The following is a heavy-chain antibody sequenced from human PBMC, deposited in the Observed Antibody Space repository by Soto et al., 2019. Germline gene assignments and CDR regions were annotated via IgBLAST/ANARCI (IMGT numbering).Heavy chain of an antibody. CDR2: ISSSSSYT. CDR3: ARGRSDYDFWSGYSDY. Sequence: PGGSLRLSCAASGFTFSDYYMSWIRQAPGKGLEWVSYISSSSSYTNYADSVKGRFTISRDNAKNSLYLQMNSLRDEDTAVYYCARGRSDYDFWSGYSDYWGQGTLVTVSS. J-gene: IGHJ4*02. V-gene: IGHV3-11*06. CDR1: GFTFSDYY. D-gene: IGHD3-3*01.